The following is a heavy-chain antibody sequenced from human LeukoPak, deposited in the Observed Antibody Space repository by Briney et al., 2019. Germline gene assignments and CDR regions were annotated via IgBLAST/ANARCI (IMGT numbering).Heavy chain of an antibody. J-gene: IGHJ4*02. CDR1: GFTFSSYA. V-gene: IGHV3-23*01. CDR3: VRDRGAYFYDTGY. Sequence: GGSLRPSCAASGFTFSSYAMSWVRQAPGKGLEWVSAISGSGGSTYYADSVKGRFTISRDNSKNTLYFQMNSLRAEDTAVYYCVRDRGAYFYDTGYWGQGILVTVSS. D-gene: IGHD3-22*01. CDR2: ISGSGGST.